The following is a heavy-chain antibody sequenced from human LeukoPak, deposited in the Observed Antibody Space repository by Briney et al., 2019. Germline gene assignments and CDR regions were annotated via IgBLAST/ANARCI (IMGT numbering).Heavy chain of an antibody. CDR2: ISSSGGTI. J-gene: IGHJ4*02. CDR3: ARDDRYSYGYYFDY. V-gene: IGHV3-11*04. CDR1: GFTFSDYY. Sequence: GGSLRLSCAASGFTFSDYYMNWIRQAPGKGLEWISYISSSGGTIYYADSVKGRFTISRDNARNPLYLQMNSLRAEDTAVYYCARDDRYSYGYYFDYWGQGTLVTVSS. D-gene: IGHD5-18*01.